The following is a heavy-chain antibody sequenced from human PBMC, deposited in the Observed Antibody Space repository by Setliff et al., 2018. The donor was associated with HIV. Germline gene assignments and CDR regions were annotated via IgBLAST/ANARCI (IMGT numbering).Heavy chain of an antibody. Sequence: ASVKVSCKASGYSFSTYGISWMRQAPGQGLEWLGWISGYNANTNYAQNLQGKVIMTTDTSTRTVYMHLRSLKSDDTAVYYCARSPTPLDPFDYWGQGTLVTV. CDR1: GYSFSTYG. V-gene: IGHV1-18*01. CDR2: ISGYNANT. J-gene: IGHJ4*02. CDR3: ARSPTPLDPFDY.